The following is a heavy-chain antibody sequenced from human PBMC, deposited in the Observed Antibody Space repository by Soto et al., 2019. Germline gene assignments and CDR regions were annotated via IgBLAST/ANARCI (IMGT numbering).Heavy chain of an antibody. D-gene: IGHD6-19*01. CDR3: AHFHSSGYTIPNDDYNYGMAV. V-gene: IGHV2-5*02. Sequence: QITLKESGPTLVKPTQTLTLTCTFSGFSLSTSGVGVGWIRQPPGKALEWLALIYWDDDKRYSPSLKSRLTIPQDTTKNQVVLTTTIPNPVDTATSSSAHFHSSGYTIPNDDYNYGMAVWGQGTTVTVAS. CDR1: GFSLSTSGVG. CDR2: IYWDDDK. J-gene: IGHJ6*02.